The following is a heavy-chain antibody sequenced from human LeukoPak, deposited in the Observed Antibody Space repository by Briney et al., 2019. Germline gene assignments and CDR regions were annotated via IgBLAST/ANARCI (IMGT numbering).Heavy chain of an antibody. V-gene: IGHV4-59*08. CDR3: ARLISSGWYISAFDI. CDR1: GGSISSYY. J-gene: IGHJ3*02. CDR2: IYYSGST. Sequence: SETLSLTCTVSGGSISSYYWSWIRQPPGKGLEWIGYIYYSGSTNYNPSLKSRVTISVDTSKNQFSLKLSSVTAADTAVYYCARLISSGWYISAFDIWGQGTMVTVSS. D-gene: IGHD6-19*01.